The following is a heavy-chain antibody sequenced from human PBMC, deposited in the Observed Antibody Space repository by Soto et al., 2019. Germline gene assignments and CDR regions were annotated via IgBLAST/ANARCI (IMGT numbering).Heavy chain of an antibody. CDR1: GFTFSTYA. D-gene: IGHD5-18*01. V-gene: IGHV3-30-3*01. CDR2: ISYDGSNK. J-gene: IGHJ6*02. CDR3: AREPRGYIYDYYYYAMDV. Sequence: GGSLRLSCAASGFTFSTYAMHWVRQAPGKGLEWVAVISYDGSNKFSADSVKGRSTISRDNSKNTLFLQINTLRTEDTAVYYCAREPRGYIYDYYYYAMDVWGQGTTVTVSS.